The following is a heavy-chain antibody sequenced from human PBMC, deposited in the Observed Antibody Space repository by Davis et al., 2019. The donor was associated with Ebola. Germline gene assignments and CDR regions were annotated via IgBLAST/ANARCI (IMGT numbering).Heavy chain of an antibody. Sequence: GESLKISCAASGFIFSSYWMSWVRQAPGKGLEWVANIKQDGSEKYYVDSVKGRFTISRDNAKNSLYLQMNSLRDEDTAVYYCARDLLEPLYYYYGMDVWGQGTTVTVSS. CDR3: ARDLLEPLYYYYGMDV. D-gene: IGHD1-1*01. J-gene: IGHJ6*02. V-gene: IGHV3-7*01. CDR2: IKQDGSEK. CDR1: GFIFSSYW.